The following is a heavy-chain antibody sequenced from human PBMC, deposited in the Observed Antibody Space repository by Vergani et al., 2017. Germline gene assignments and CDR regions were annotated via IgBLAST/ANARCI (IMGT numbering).Heavy chain of an antibody. CDR3: ARHISTSYYFDS. V-gene: IGHV5-51*01. CDR2: IYPGDSDT. D-gene: IGHD2/OR15-2a*01. J-gene: IGHJ4*02. CDR1: GYSFTSYW. Sequence: EVQLVQSGAEVKKPGESLMISCKGSGYSFTSYWIGWVRQMSGKGLEWMGIIYPGDSDTRYSPSFQGQVTISVDKSISTTYLQWSSLKASDTAIYYCARHISTSYYFDSWGQGTLVTVSS.